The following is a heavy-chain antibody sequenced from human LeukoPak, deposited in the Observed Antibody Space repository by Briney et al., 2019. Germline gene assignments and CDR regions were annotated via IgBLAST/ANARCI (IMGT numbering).Heavy chain of an antibody. J-gene: IGHJ1*01. D-gene: IGHD3-22*01. Sequence: TGGSLGLSCAASGFTFDDYAMHWVRQAPGKGLEWVSGISWNSGSIGYADSVKGRFTISRDNAKNSLYLQMNSLRAEDTAVYYCATYSSLNRREFQYWGQGTLLTVSS. V-gene: IGHV3-9*01. CDR1: GFTFDDYA. CDR3: ATYSSLNRREFQY. CDR2: ISWNSGSI.